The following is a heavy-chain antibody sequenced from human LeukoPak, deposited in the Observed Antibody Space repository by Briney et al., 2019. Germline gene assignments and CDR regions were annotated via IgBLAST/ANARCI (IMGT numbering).Heavy chain of an antibody. J-gene: IGHJ4*02. D-gene: IGHD6-19*01. CDR1: GGSISSGDYY. CDR2: IYYSGST. Sequence: SETLSLTCTVSGGSISSGDYYWSWIRQPPGKGLEWIGYIYYSGSTYYNPSLKSRVTISVDTSKNQFSLKLSSVTAADTAVYYCASFGVSGYSSGWYDYWGQGTLVTVSS. V-gene: IGHV4-30-4*01. CDR3: ASFGVSGYSSGWYDY.